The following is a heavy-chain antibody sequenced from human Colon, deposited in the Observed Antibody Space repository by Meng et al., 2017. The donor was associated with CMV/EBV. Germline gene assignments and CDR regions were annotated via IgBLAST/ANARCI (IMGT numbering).Heavy chain of an antibody. CDR3: ARDPSGSRVPFDY. J-gene: IGHJ4*02. Sequence: VQLVQSGAEVKKPGASVKVSCKTSGYTFSDYHIPWVRQAPGQGLEWMGWINSNSGATDYAQKFQGRFTMTRDTSITTVYMELSSLRSDDTAVYYCARDPSGSRVPFDYWGQGSLVTVSS. CDR2: INSNSGAT. CDR1: GYTFSDYH. V-gene: IGHV1-2*02. D-gene: IGHD1-26*01.